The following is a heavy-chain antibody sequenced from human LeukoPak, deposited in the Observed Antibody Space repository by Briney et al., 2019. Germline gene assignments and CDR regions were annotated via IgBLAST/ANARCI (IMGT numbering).Heavy chain of an antibody. D-gene: IGHD3-3*01. Sequence: GGSLRLSCAASGFTFSSYEMNWVRQAPGKGLELVANIKQDRSEKYYVDSVKGRFTISRDNAKNSLYLQMNSLRAEDTAVYYCARLREIPVFGVVTKSTSYFDYWGQGTLVTVSS. V-gene: IGHV3-7*01. J-gene: IGHJ4*02. CDR3: ARLREIPVFGVVTKSTSYFDY. CDR1: GFTFSSYE. CDR2: IKQDRSEK.